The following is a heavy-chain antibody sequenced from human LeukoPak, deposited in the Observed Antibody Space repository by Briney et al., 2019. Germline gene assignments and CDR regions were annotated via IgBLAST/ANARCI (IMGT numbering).Heavy chain of an antibody. CDR1: GGSISSYY. V-gene: IGHV4-59*12. D-gene: IGHD2-2*02. J-gene: IGHJ4*02. CDR2: IYYSGST. Sequence: SETLSLTCTVSGGSISSYYWSWIRQPPGKGLEWIGYIYYSGSTNYNPSLKSRVTISVDTSKNQFSLKLSSVTAADTAVYYCARGTDPIYSYCSSTSCYKGYYFDYWGQGTLVTVSS. CDR3: ARGTDPIYSYCSSTSCYKGYYFDY.